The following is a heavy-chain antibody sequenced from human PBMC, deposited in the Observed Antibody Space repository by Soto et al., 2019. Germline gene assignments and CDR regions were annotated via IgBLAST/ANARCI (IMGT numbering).Heavy chain of an antibody. V-gene: IGHV5-51*01. Sequence: PGESLKISSKGSVYSFTSYWIGWLRQMPGKGLEWMGIIYPGDSDTRYSPSFQGQVTISADKSISTAYLQWSSLKASDTAMYYCARQKSLNIYFWSGYYPTAYYCYGMDVWGQGTTVTVSS. D-gene: IGHD3-3*01. CDR2: IYPGDSDT. CDR3: ARQKSLNIYFWSGYYPTAYYCYGMDV. CDR1: VYSFTSYW. J-gene: IGHJ6*02.